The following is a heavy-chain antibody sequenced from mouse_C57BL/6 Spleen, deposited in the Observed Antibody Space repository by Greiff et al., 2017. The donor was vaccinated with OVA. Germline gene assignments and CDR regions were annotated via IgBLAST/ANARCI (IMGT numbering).Heavy chain of an antibody. CDR3: ARPLYDGYYEAWFAY. Sequence: QVQLQQSGAELVRPGASVKLSCKASGYTFTDYYINWVKQRPGQGLEWIARIYPGSGNTYYNEKFKGKATLTAEKSSSTAYMQLSSLTSEDSAVYFCARPLYDGYYEAWFAYWGQGTLVTVSA. CDR2: IYPGSGNT. D-gene: IGHD2-3*01. J-gene: IGHJ3*01. CDR1: GYTFTDYY. V-gene: IGHV1-76*01.